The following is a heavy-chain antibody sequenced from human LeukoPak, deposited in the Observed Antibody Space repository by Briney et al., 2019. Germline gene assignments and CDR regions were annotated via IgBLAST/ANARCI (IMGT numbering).Heavy chain of an antibody. CDR3: ARSYGSWPQIGFDY. CDR1: GGSISNYY. CDR2: IYTSGST. J-gene: IGHJ4*02. Sequence: SETLSLTCTVSGGSISNYYWSWIRQPAGKGLEWIGRIYTSGSTNYNPSLKSRVTMSVDTSKNQFSLKLSSVTAADTAVYYCARSYGSWPQIGFDYWGQGTLVTVSS. V-gene: IGHV4-4*07. D-gene: IGHD3-16*01.